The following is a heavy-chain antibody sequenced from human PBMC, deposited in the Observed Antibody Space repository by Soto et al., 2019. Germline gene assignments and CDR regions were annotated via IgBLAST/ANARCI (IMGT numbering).Heavy chain of an antibody. J-gene: IGHJ6*02. V-gene: IGHV3-30*03. D-gene: IGHD3-22*01. CDR3: ARDPHSSGSYGMDV. CDR1: GFTFSNYA. Sequence: PGGSLRLSCAASGFTFSNYAMHWVRQAPGKGLEWLAIISYDGDNEYYADSVRGRFTISRDNSKNTLYLQMNSLRAEDTAVYYCARDPHSSGSYGMDVWGQGTTVTVSS. CDR2: ISYDGDNE.